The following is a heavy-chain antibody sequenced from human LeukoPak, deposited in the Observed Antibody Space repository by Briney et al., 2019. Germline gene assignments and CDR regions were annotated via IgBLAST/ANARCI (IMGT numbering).Heavy chain of an antibody. J-gene: IGHJ4*02. CDR2: ISGRGGST. CDR3: AKARFAPGRGYSSTSCCYFDY. CDR1: GFTFSSYA. V-gene: IGHV3-23*01. D-gene: IGHD2-2*01. Sequence: PGGSLRLSCAASGFTFSSYAMSWVRQAPGKGLEWVSAISGRGGSTYYADSVKGRFTISRDNSKNTLYLQMNSLRAEDTAVYYCAKARFAPGRGYSSTSCCYFDYWGQGTLVTVSS.